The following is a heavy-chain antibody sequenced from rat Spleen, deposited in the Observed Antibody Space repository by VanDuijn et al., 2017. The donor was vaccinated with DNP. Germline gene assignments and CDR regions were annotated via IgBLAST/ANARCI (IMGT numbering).Heavy chain of an antibody. CDR2: ISSTGGST. CDR1: GFTFSDYY. CDR3: ARHYYSGYYWYFDF. J-gene: IGHJ1*01. D-gene: IGHD1-1*01. Sequence: EVQLVESGGGLVQPGRSLKLSCAASGFTFSDYYMAWVRQAPTRGLEWVASISSTGGSTYYRESLRGRFTVSRDNAKSALYLQVDSLRSEDTATYYCARHYYSGYYWYFDFWGPGTMVTVSS. V-gene: IGHV5-25*01.